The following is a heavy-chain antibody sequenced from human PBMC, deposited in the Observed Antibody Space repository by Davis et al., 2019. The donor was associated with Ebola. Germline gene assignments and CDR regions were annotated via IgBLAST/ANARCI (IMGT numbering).Heavy chain of an antibody. D-gene: IGHD4-11*01. V-gene: IGHV3-7*01. CDR3: ARGDFGNGPFDY. CDR2: INLDGSEK. J-gene: IGHJ4*02. Sequence: GGSLRLSCAASGFIVSDKYMSWVRQAPGKGLEWVANINLDGSEKYYVDSVRGRFTISRDNAKNSLTLHMNSLTAEDTAVYYCARGDFGNGPFDYWGQGTLVTVSS. CDR1: GFIVSDKY.